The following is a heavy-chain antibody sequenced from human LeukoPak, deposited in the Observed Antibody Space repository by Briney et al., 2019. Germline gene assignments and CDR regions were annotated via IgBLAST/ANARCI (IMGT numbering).Heavy chain of an antibody. Sequence: SETLSLTCTVSGGSISSRNYCWGWFRQSPGKGLEWIAYICHSGSTYYNPSLKSRVTISVDTSKNHFSLMLTSVSGADTAVYHCARHPPHEDGDKRGFDFWGQGTLVTVSS. J-gene: IGHJ4*02. CDR1: GGSISSRNYC. CDR2: ICHSGST. D-gene: IGHD5-24*01. CDR3: ARHPPHEDGDKRGFDF. V-gene: IGHV4-39*01.